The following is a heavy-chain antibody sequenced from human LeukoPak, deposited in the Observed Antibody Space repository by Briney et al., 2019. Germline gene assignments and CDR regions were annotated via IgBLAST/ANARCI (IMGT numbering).Heavy chain of an antibody. Sequence: GGSLRLSCAASGFTVSSNYMSWVRQAPGKGLEWVSAIYSGGSTYYADSVKGRFTISRDNSKNTLYLQMNSLRAEDTAVYYCARDRLYEDTAMDYYYYMDVWGKGTTVTVSS. CDR2: IYSGGST. J-gene: IGHJ6*03. CDR1: GFTVSSNY. D-gene: IGHD5-18*01. V-gene: IGHV3-53*01. CDR3: ARDRLYEDTAMDYYYYMDV.